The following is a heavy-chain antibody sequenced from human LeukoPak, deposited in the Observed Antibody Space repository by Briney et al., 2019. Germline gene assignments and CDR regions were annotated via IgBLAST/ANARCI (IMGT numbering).Heavy chain of an antibody. J-gene: IGHJ6*02. D-gene: IGHD3-9*01. CDR1: GGTFSSYA. CDR2: IIPILGIA. V-gene: IGHV1-69*04. CDR3: ASRRKLRYFDWLPLPSQYYGMDV. Sequence: SVKVSCKASGGTFSSYAISWVRQAPGQGLEWMGRIIPILGIANYAQEFQGRVTITADKSTSTAYMELSSLRSEDTAVYYCASRRKLRYFDWLPLPSQYYGMDVWGQGTTVTVSS.